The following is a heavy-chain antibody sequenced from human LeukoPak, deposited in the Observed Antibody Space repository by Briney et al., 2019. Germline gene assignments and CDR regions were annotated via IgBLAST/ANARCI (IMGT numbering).Heavy chain of an antibody. J-gene: IGHJ6*02. CDR1: GGSFSGYH. Sequence: SETLSLTCAVYGGSFSGYHWSWIRQNTGKGLEWIGEIDPYGGSNYNPSLKSRVTISVDTSKNQFSLKLNSVTAADTAPYYCARHVSGRWFGDDYPYYADVWGQGTTVT. CDR2: IDPYGGS. V-gene: IGHV4-34*01. CDR3: ARHVSGRWFGDDYPYYADV. D-gene: IGHD3-10*01.